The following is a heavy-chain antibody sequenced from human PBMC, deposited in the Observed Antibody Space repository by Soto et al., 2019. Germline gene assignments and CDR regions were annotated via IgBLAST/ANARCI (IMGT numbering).Heavy chain of an antibody. J-gene: IGHJ6*02. Sequence: QVQLQESGPGLVKPSETLSLPCTVSGASISSYYWSWVRHPHGKGLRWIGYTYYSGSTNYNPSLMSRVTISVDTSKTQFSLKLSSVTAADTAVYYCARVEYGSYQAYYYYGMDVWGQGATVTVSS. CDR1: GASISSYY. V-gene: IGHV4-59*01. CDR3: ARVEYGSYQAYYYYGMDV. CDR2: TYYSGST. D-gene: IGHD6-6*01.